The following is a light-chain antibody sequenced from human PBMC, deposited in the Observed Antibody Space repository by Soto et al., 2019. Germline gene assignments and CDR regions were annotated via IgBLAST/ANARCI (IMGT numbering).Light chain of an antibody. V-gene: IGKV3-11*01. Sequence: EIVLTQSPVTLALSPGERATLSCRASQSVSSYLAWYQQKPGQAPRLLIYDASNRATGIPARFSGSGSGTDFTLTISSLEPEDLAVYYCQQRSNWPLTFGGGTKVEIK. CDR1: QSVSSY. J-gene: IGKJ4*01. CDR2: DAS. CDR3: QQRSNWPLT.